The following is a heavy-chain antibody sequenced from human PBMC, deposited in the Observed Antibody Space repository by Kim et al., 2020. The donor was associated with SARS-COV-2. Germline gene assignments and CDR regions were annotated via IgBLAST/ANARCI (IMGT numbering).Heavy chain of an antibody. V-gene: IGHV3-21*01. D-gene: IGHD3-22*01. Sequence: GGSLRLSCAASGFTFSSYSMNWVRQAPGKGLEWVSYITSSSSYIYYADSVKGRFTISRDNAKNSLYLQMNSLRAEDTAVYYCARDGGVVTTDYWGQGTLVTVSS. CDR3: ARDGGVVTTDY. J-gene: IGHJ4*02. CDR2: ITSSSSYI. CDR1: GFTFSSYS.